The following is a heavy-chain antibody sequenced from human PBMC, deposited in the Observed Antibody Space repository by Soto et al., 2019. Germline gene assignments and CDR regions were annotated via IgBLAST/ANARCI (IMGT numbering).Heavy chain of an antibody. V-gene: IGHV3-64D*06. D-gene: IGHD3-22*01. J-gene: IGHJ4*02. CDR2: ISTDGGNT. Sequence: EVQLVESGGDLGQPGGSLRLSCSASGFTFSIYAMHWVRQAPGKGLEYVSSISTDGGNTHYADSVKGRFTISRDNSKNTVYLQMSSLRAEDTAVYYCVKGEYYYDSSGYYPFDYWGQGTLVTVSS. CDR3: VKGEYYYDSSGYYPFDY. CDR1: GFTFSIYA.